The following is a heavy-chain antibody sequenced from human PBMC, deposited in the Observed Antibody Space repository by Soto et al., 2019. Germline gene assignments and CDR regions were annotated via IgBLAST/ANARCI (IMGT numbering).Heavy chain of an antibody. CDR1: DGNISSYY. CDR3: ARGINAINWFDP. J-gene: IGHJ5*02. V-gene: IGHV4-59*01. D-gene: IGHD2-21*01. CDR2: IYYSGST. Sequence: TQSHNCAVSDGNISSYYCSRMRQPPGKGLEWIGYIYYSGSTNYNPSLKSRVTISVDTSKNQFSLKLSSVTAADTAVYYCARGINAINWFDPWGQGTLVTVSS.